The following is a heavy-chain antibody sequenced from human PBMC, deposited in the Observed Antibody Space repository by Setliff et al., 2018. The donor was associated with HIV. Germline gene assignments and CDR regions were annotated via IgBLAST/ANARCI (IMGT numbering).Heavy chain of an antibody. CDR2: IHHSGSV. D-gene: IGHD6-13*01. CDR3: ARVDWGYSSNWYIDY. CDR1: GYSISSGYY. Sequence: TSETLSLTCPVSGYSISSGYYWGWIRQPPGKGLEWIGNIHHSGSVYYNLSLKRRVTISVDTSKNQFSLKLTSATAADTAVYYCARVDWGYSSNWYIDYWGQGMLVNVSS. J-gene: IGHJ4*02. V-gene: IGHV4-38-2*02.